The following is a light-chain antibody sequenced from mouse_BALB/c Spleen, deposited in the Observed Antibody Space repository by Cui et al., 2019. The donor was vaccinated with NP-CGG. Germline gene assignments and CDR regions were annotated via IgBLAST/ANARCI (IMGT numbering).Light chain of an antibody. CDR2: GTN. Sequence: AVLPQESALTTPPGETVTLTCRSSTGAVTTSNYANWVQEKPDHLFTGLIGGTNNRTPGVPARFSGSLIGDKAALTITGAQTEDEAIYFCALWYSNHWVFGGGTKLTVL. CDR3: ALWYSNHWV. J-gene: IGLJ1*01. V-gene: IGLV1*01. CDR1: TGAVTTSNY.